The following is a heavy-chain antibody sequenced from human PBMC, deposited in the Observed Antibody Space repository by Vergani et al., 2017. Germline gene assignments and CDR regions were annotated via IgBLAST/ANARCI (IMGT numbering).Heavy chain of an antibody. J-gene: IGHJ3*01. V-gene: IGHV4-61*02. CDR1: GGSFSTGGQS. D-gene: IGHD2-21*01. Sequence: QVQLQESGPGLVKPSQTLSLTCTVSGGSFSTGGQSWTWLRQSAGKGLEWIGRIYTSGATNYNPSLRSRDIMSVDASKKQFSLKLTSVTDADTAVYYCARDGGEYDKDALDVWGQGTKVTVTS. CDR2: IYTSGAT. CDR3: ARDGGEYDKDALDV.